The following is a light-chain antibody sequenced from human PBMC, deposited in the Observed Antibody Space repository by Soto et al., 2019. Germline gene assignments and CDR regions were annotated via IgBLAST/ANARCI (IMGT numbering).Light chain of an antibody. J-gene: IGKJ4*02. V-gene: IGKV3-20*01. CDR2: GAS. CDR3: QQYGSSVQ. Sequence: EIVLTQSPDTLSLSPGERATLSCRASQSVTSKYLAWYQQKPGQAPRLLIHGASNRATGIPDRFSGSGSGTDFTLTISRLEPEDYALYYCQQYGSSVQFGGGTKVEIK. CDR1: QSVTSKY.